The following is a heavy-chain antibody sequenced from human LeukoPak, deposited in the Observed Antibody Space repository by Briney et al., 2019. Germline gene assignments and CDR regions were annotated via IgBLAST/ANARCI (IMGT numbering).Heavy chain of an antibody. CDR3: ARWVGATLSRPTTDY. J-gene: IGHJ4*02. Sequence: GGSLRLSCAASGFTFSDYYMSWIRQAPGTGLEWVSYISSSGSTTYYADSVKGRFTISRDNVKNSLYLQMNSLRAEDTAVYYCARWVGATLSRPTTDYWGQGTLVTVSS. D-gene: IGHD1-26*01. CDR2: ISSSGSTT. V-gene: IGHV3-11*01. CDR1: GFTFSDYY.